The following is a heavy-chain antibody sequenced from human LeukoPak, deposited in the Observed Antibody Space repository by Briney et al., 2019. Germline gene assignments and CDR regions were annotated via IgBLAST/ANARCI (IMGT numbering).Heavy chain of an antibody. CDR1: GGSISSGSYY. J-gene: IGHJ6*03. CDR3: ARSGYYYYMDV. Sequence: SETLSLTCTVSGGSISSGSYYWSWIRQPAGKGLEWIGRIYTSGSTNYNPSLKSRVTISVDTSKNQFSLKLSSVTAADTAVYYCARSGYYYYMDVWGKGTTVTISS. V-gene: IGHV4-61*02. CDR2: IYTSGST.